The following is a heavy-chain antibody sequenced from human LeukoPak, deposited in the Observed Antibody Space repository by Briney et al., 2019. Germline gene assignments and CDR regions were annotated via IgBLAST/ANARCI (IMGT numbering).Heavy chain of an antibody. CDR3: ARGGSSYGILDS. Sequence: SETLSLTCTVSGGSISSYYWSWIRQPPGKGLEWIGYIYYSGGTNYNPSLKSRVTISVDTSKNQFSLKLSSVTAADTAVYYCARGGSSYGILDSWGQGSLATVSA. CDR1: GGSISSYY. V-gene: IGHV4-59*01. D-gene: IGHD5-18*01. CDR2: IYYSGGT. J-gene: IGHJ4*02.